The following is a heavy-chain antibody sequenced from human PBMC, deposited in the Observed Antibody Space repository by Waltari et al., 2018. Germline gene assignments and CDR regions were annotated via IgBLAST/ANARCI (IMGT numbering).Heavy chain of an antibody. CDR2: IIPIFGTA. D-gene: IGHD3-10*01. V-gene: IGHV1-69*01. Sequence: QVQLVQSGAEVKKPGSSVKVSCKASVATFTRYAATWVRQPPRHGPAWMGGIIPIFGTANYAQKFQGRVTITADESTSTAYMELSSLRSEDTAVYYCARWGYYGSGRTNKYYYYYGMDVWGQGTTVTVSS. CDR3: ARWGYYGSGRTNKYYYYYGMDV. CDR1: VATFTRYA. J-gene: IGHJ6*02.